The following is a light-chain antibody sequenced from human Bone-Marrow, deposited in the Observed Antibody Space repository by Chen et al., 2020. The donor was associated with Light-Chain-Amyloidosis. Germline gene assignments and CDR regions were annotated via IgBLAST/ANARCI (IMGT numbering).Light chain of an antibody. V-gene: IGLV3-25*03. CDR1: DLPTKY. J-gene: IGLJ2*01. Sequence: SYELTQPPSVSVSPGQTARITCSGDDLPTKYAYWYQQKPGQAPELVIHRDTERPSGISERFSGASSGTTASLTISGVQAEDEADYHCQSADSSGTYEGIFGGGTKLTVL. CDR2: RDT. CDR3: QSADSSGTYEGI.